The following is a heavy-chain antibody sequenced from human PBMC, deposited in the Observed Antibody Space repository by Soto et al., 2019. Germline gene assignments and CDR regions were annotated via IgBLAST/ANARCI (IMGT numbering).Heavy chain of an antibody. Sequence: GGSLRLSCAASGFTFSSYGMHWVRQAPGKGLEWVAVIWYDGSNKYYADSVKGRFTISRDNSKNTLYLQMNSLRAEDTAVYYCARELHRGDAFDIWGQGTMVTVSS. J-gene: IGHJ3*02. D-gene: IGHD3-10*01. V-gene: IGHV3-33*01. CDR1: GFTFSSYG. CDR2: IWYDGSNK. CDR3: ARELHRGDAFDI.